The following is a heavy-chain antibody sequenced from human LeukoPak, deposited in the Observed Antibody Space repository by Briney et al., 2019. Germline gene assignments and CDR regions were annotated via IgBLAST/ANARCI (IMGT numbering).Heavy chain of an antibody. CDR2: INHSGST. CDR3: ASNVFAY. Sequence: PSETLSLTCAGYGVSFSGYYWSWLRQPPGKGVEWVGEINHSGSTNYNPSLKTRVTISVDTSKNQFSLKLSSVTAADTAVYYCASNVFAYWGQGTLVTVSS. CDR1: GVSFSGYY. J-gene: IGHJ4*02. V-gene: IGHV4-34*01.